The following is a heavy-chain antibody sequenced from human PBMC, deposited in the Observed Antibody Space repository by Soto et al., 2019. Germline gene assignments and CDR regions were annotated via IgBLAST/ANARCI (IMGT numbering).Heavy chain of an antibody. CDR3: ARGAVVTAYSLKRNYFDY. CDR1: GGSFSGYY. CDR2: INHSGST. V-gene: IGHV4-34*01. D-gene: IGHD2-21*02. J-gene: IGHJ4*02. Sequence: SETLSLTCAVYGGSFSGYYWSWIRQPPGKGLEWIGEINHSGSTNYNPSLKSRVTISVDTSKNQFSLKLSSVTAADTAVYYCARGAVVTAYSLKRNYFDYWGQGTLVTVSS.